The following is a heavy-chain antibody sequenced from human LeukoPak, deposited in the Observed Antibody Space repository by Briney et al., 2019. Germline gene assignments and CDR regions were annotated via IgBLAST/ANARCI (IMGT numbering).Heavy chain of an antibody. J-gene: IGHJ5*02. Sequence: ASVKVSCKASGYTFTSYAMNWVRQAPGQGLEWMGWINTNTGNPTYAQGFTGRFVFSLDTSVSTAYLQISSLKAEDTAVYYCARDRFGYGDYAVWFDPWGQGTLVTVSS. CDR3: ARDRFGYGDYAVWFDP. CDR2: INTNTGNP. CDR1: GYTFTSYA. V-gene: IGHV7-4-1*02. D-gene: IGHD4-17*01.